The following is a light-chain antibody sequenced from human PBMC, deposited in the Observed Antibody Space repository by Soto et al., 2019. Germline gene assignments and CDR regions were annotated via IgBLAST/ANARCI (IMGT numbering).Light chain of an antibody. CDR1: QGINSW. Sequence: DIQMTQSPSSVSASVGDRVTITCRASQGINSWLAWYQQKPGKAPNLLIYAASTLQGGVPSRFSGSGSGTDFNLTISSLQPEDFATYYCQQANSFPLTFGGGTKVEIK. CDR3: QQANSFPLT. J-gene: IGKJ4*01. V-gene: IGKV1-12*01. CDR2: AAS.